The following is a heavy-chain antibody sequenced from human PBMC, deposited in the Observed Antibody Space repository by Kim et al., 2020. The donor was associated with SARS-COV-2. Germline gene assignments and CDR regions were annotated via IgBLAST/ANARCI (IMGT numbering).Heavy chain of an antibody. D-gene: IGHD2-21*02. J-gene: IGHJ4*02. CDR1: GGSISSGDYY. CDR2: IYYTGSS. CDR3: ARGPPIGGGDCYSH. V-gene: IGHV4-30-4*08. Sequence: SETLSLTCTVSGGSISSGDYYWSWIRQPPGKGLEWIGYIYYTGSSHYNPSLNSRVTISIDTSKNQFSLKLSSVTPADTAVYSCARGPPIGGGDCYSHWGQGTLGTVSS.